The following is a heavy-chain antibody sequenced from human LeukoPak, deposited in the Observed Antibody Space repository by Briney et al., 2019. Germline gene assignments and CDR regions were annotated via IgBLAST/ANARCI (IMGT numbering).Heavy chain of an antibody. CDR2: IKQDGSER. Sequence: PGGSLRLSCAASGFTFSSYWMSWVRQAPGKGLEWVANIKQDGSERYYVDSVKGRFTISRDNAKNSLYLQMNSLRAEDTAVYYCARAGSGYYEDYWGQGTLVTVSS. V-gene: IGHV3-7*01. CDR1: GFTFSSYW. CDR3: ARAGSGYYEDY. J-gene: IGHJ4*02. D-gene: IGHD3-22*01.